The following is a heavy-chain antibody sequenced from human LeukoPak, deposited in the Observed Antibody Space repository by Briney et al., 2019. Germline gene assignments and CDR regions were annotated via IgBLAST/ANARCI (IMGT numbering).Heavy chain of an antibody. D-gene: IGHD6-13*01. Sequence: SETLSLTCAVYGGSFSGYYWSWIRQPPGKGLDWIGEINHSGSTNYNPSLKSRVTISVDTSKNQFSLKLSSVTAADTAVYYCARGLRPKYSSSWNDYWYFDLWGRGTLVTVSS. CDR3: ARGLRPKYSSSWNDYWYFDL. V-gene: IGHV4-34*01. J-gene: IGHJ2*01. CDR1: GGSFSGYY. CDR2: INHSGST.